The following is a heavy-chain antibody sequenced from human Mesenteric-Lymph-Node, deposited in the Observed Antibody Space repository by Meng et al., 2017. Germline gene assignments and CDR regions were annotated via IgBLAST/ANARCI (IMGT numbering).Heavy chain of an antibody. CDR3: ASVVAATFYYFDY. D-gene: IGHD2-15*01. J-gene: IGHJ4*02. Sequence: SETLSLTCVVSGYSISSGFYWGWIRQHPGKGLECIGSVHHSGSAYYNPSLKSRVTISVDTSKNQFSLKLSSVAAADTAVYYCASVVAATFYYFDYWGQGTLVTVSS. V-gene: IGHV4-38-2*01. CDR1: GYSISSGFY. CDR2: VHHSGSA.